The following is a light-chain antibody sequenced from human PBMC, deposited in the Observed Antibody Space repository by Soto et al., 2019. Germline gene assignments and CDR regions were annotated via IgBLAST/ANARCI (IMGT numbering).Light chain of an antibody. CDR1: QTVTGA. J-gene: IGKJ2*01. CDR2: GAS. V-gene: IGKV3-15*01. CDR3: QQYNGWPPYT. Sequence: EIVMTQSPATLSVSPGERATLSCRASQTVTGALAWYQQKPGQAPRLLLYGASTRATGVPDRFSGSGSGTDFTLTISSLQSEDFAVYYCQQYNGWPPYTFGQGTNVEIK.